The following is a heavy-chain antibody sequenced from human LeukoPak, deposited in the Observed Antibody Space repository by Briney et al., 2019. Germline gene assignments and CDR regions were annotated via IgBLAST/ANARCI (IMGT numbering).Heavy chain of an antibody. CDR1: GGSISSGVYS. V-gene: IGHV4-30-4*07. CDR3: ARLRGVRYFDWLPRYFDY. D-gene: IGHD3-9*01. CDR2: IYYSGNT. Sequence: PSETLSLTCAVSGGSISSGVYSWSWFRQPPGKGLEWIGYIYYSGNTNYNPSLKSRVTISVDTSKNQFSLKLSSVTAADTAVYYCARLRGVRYFDWLPRYFDYWGQGTLVTVSS. J-gene: IGHJ4*02.